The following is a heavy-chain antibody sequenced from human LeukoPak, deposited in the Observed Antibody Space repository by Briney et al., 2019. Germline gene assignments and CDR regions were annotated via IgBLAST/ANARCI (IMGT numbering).Heavy chain of an antibody. Sequence: ASVKVSCKSSGYTFTSYGISWVRQAPGQGLEWMGWISAYNGNTNYAQKLQGRVTMTTDTSTSTAYMELRSLRSDDTAVYYCARDLVGYYYDSSGYSPFQHWGQGTLVTVSS. V-gene: IGHV1-18*01. CDR2: ISAYNGNT. CDR1: GYTFTSYG. CDR3: ARDLVGYYYDSSGYSPFQH. J-gene: IGHJ1*01. D-gene: IGHD3-22*01.